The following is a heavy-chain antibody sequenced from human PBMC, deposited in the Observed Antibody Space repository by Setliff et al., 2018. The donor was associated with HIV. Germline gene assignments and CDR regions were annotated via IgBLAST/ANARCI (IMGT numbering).Heavy chain of an antibody. CDR1: EVIVSNNY. J-gene: IGHJ4*02. Sequence: PGGSLRLSCAVSEVIVSNNYVSWLRRAPGRGLEWVANIKQDGSSTSYADSVKGRFTISRDNAKNTLYLQMNSLRAEDTAVYYCARGKIVVVPAAMRPFDYWGQGTLVTVSS. D-gene: IGHD2-2*01. V-gene: IGHV3-74*01. CDR2: IKQDGSST. CDR3: ARGKIVVVPAAMRPFDY.